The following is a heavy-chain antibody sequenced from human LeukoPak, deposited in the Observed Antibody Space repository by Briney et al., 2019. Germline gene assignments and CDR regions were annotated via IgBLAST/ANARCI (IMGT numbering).Heavy chain of an antibody. D-gene: IGHD3-3*01. Sequence: GGSLRLSCAASGFTFPSYAMSWVRQAPGKGLEWVSGLNGSGDRTYYADSVKGRFTISRDNSKNTLYLQMNSLRAEDTAVYYCARGPFWSGYYDDWGQGTLVTVSS. CDR3: ARGPFWSGYYDD. J-gene: IGHJ4*02. CDR1: GFTFPSYA. V-gene: IGHV3-23*01. CDR2: LNGSGDRT.